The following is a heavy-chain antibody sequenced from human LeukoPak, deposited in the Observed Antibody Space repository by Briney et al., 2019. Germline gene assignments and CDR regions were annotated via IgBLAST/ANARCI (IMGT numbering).Heavy chain of an antibody. V-gene: IGHV1-8*01. J-gene: IGHJ6*02. CDR3: ARGLQWLLLRTYYYGMDV. Sequence: ASVKVSCKASGYTFTSYDINWVRQATGQGLEWMGWMNPNSGNTGYAQKFQGRVTMTRNTSISTACMELSSLRSEDTAVYYCARGLQWLLLRTYYYGMDVWGQGTTVTVSS. D-gene: IGHD6-19*01. CDR1: GYTFTSYD. CDR2: MNPNSGNT.